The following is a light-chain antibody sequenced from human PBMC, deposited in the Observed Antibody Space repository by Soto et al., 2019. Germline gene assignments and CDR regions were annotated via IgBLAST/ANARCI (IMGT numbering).Light chain of an antibody. CDR1: SSDVGGYNC. V-gene: IGLV2-14*01. CDR3: SSYTSSSTLYV. Sequence: QSALTQPASVSGSPGQSMTISCTGTSSDVGGYNCVSWYQQHPGKAPKLMIYEVSNRPSGVSNRFSGSKSGNTASLTISGLQAEDEADYYCSSYTSSSTLYVFGTGTKLTVL. J-gene: IGLJ1*01. CDR2: EVS.